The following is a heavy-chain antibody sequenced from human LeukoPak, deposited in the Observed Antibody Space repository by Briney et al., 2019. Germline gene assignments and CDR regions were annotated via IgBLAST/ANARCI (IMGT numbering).Heavy chain of an antibody. CDR2: ISGSGGST. V-gene: IGHV3-23*01. J-gene: IGHJ4*02. Sequence: GGSLRLSCAASGFTFSSYAMSWVRQAPGKGLEWVSAISGSGGSTYYADSVKGRFTISRDNSKNTLYLQMNSLRAEDTAVYYCAKGGSYYDSRYYFDYWGQGTLVTVSS. D-gene: IGHD3-22*01. CDR1: GFTFSSYA. CDR3: AKGGSYYDSRYYFDY.